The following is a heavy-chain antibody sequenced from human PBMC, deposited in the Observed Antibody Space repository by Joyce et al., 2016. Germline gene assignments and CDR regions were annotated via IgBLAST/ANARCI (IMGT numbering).Heavy chain of an antibody. D-gene: IGHD6-6*01. Sequence: QVQLVQSGAEVKKPGSSVKVSCKASGGTFDSYTITWVRQAPGQGLEWMGGFIPLFGTTIYAQKFEDRVTITADKSATIADMDLSSLRSEDTAIYYCARGWSAKQLVRTALGYWGQGTLVTVSS. V-gene: IGHV1-69*06. J-gene: IGHJ4*02. CDR2: FIPLFGTT. CDR3: ARGWSAKQLVRTALGY. CDR1: GGTFDSYT.